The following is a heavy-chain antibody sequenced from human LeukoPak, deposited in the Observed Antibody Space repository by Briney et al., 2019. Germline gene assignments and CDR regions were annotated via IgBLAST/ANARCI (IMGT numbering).Heavy chain of an antibody. CDR1: AGSISSSDYY. CDR2: ISYSGNT. CDR3: MDV. V-gene: IGHV4-39*02. Sequence: SETLSLTCTVSAGSISSSDYYWGWIRQSPGKGLEWIGRISYSGNTYYNPSLKSRVTISVDTSKNHFSLRLSSVTAADTAVYYYMDVWGDEALVAVSS. J-gene: IGHJ6*03.